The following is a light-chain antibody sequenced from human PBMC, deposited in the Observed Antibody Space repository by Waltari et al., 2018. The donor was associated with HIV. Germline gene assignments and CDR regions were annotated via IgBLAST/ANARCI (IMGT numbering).Light chain of an antibody. CDR2: SYG. CDR1: SSNIGSNT. J-gene: IGLJ3*02. Sequence: QSVLNQSPSASGTPGQRVIISCSGSSSNIGSNTVTWYQQFPGTAPKLLIYSYGQRPSGVPERFTGSKSATSASLAISGLRSEDEADYYCATWDDSLNACVFGGGTKLTVL. CDR3: ATWDDSLNACV. V-gene: IGLV1-44*01.